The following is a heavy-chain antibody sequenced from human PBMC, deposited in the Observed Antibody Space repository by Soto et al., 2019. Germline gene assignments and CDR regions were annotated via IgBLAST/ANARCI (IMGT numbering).Heavy chain of an antibody. J-gene: IGHJ6*02. CDR1: GGTFSSYA. V-gene: IGHV1-69*06. CDR3: ARAGSDFWSGYYTTGYYYYGMDV. CDR2: VIPIFGTA. D-gene: IGHD3-3*01. Sequence: GASVKVSCKASGGTFSSYAISWVRQAPGQGLEWMGGVIPIFGTANYAQKFQGRVTITADKSTSTAYMELSSLRSEDTAVYYCARAGSDFWSGYYTTGYYYYGMDVWGQGTTVTSP.